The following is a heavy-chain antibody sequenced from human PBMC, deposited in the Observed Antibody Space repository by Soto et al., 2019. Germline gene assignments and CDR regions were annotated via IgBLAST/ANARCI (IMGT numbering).Heavy chain of an antibody. D-gene: IGHD2-2*01. CDR2: IYHSGST. J-gene: IGHJ4*02. CDR1: SGSISSSNW. V-gene: IGHV4-4*02. Sequence: PSETLSLTCAVSSGSISSSNWWSWVRQPPGKGLEWIGEIYHSGSTNYNPSLKSRVTISVDKSKNQFSLKLSSVTAADTAVYYCARGSAWARSTSGDYFDYWGQGTLVTVSS. CDR3: ARGSAWARSTSGDYFDY.